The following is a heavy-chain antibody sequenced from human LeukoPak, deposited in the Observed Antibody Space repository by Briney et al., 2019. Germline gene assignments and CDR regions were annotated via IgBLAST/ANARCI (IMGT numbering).Heavy chain of an antibody. Sequence: SETLSLTCAVYGGSFSGYYWSWIRQPPGKGLEWIGEINHSGSTNYNPSLKSRVTISVDTSKNQFSLKLSSVTAADTAVYYCARGEVESYDFDYWGQGTLVTVSS. D-gene: IGHD1-26*01. CDR3: ARGEVESYDFDY. CDR2: INHSGST. J-gene: IGHJ4*02. CDR1: GGSFSGYY. V-gene: IGHV4-34*01.